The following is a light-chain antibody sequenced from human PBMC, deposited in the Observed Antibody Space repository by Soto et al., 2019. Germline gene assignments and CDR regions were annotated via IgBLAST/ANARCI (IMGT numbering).Light chain of an antibody. CDR2: DVS. CDR3: SSYPSSSTLI. Sequence: QSALTQPASVSGSPGQSITISCTGTSSDVGGYNYVSWYQQHPGKSPKLMIYDVSNRPSGISNRFSGSKSGNTASLTISGLQAEDEADYYCSSYPSSSTLIFRGGTKLTV. J-gene: IGLJ2*01. V-gene: IGLV2-14*01. CDR1: SSDVGGYNY.